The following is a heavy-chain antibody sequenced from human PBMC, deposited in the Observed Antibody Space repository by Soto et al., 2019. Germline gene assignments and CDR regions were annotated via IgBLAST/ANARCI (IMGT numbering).Heavy chain of an antibody. CDR3: ATHRYNVAWEHFDS. D-gene: IGHD1-26*01. Sequence: SETLSLTCTVSGDSVTGHYWSWIRQPPGKGLEWIGYIYYNGNINYNPSLRSRVTISVDTSRSQFSLKLSSVTTADTAVYYCATHRYNVAWEHFDSWGQGSLVTVSS. V-gene: IGHV4-59*02. J-gene: IGHJ4*02. CDR2: IYYNGNI. CDR1: GDSVTGHY.